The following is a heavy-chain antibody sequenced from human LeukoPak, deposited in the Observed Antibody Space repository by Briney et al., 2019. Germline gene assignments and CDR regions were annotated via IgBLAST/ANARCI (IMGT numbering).Heavy chain of an antibody. CDR2: ISTSSSYI. Sequence: GGSLRLSCAASGFTFSSYSINWVRQAPGKGLEWVSSISTSSSYIYYTDSVKGRFTISRDNAKNSLYLQMNSLRAEDTAVYFCVKGNSGSNAFDIWGRGTMVTVSS. CDR3: VKGNSGSNAFDI. D-gene: IGHD3-22*01. J-gene: IGHJ3*02. V-gene: IGHV3-21*01. CDR1: GFTFSSYS.